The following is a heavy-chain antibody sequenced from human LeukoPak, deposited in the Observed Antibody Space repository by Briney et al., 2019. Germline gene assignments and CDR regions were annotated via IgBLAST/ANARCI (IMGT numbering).Heavy chain of an antibody. J-gene: IGHJ5*02. CDR1: GFTFSNYG. Sequence: PGGSLRLSCAASGFTFSNYGMHWVRQAPGKGLEWVAFIRYDGGNKYYADSVKGRFTISRDNSKNTLFLQMNSLRAEDTAVYYCAKGDYGGNPNWFDPWGQGTLVTVSS. D-gene: IGHD4-23*01. CDR3: AKGDYGGNPNWFDP. V-gene: IGHV3-30*02. CDR2: IRYDGGNK.